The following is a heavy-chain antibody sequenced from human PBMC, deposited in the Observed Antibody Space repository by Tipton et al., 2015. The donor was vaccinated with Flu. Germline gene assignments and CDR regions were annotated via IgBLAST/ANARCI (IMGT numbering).Heavy chain of an antibody. CDR1: GFTFSSYA. CDR3: AKDAEWIQLTPDYFDY. CDR2: ISGSGGST. J-gene: IGHJ4*02. Sequence: SLRLSCAASGFTFSSYAMSWVRQAPGKGLEWVSAISGSGGSTYYADPVKGRFTISRDNSKNTLYLQMNSLRAEDTAVYYCAKDAEWIQLTPDYFDYWGQGTLVTVSS. D-gene: IGHD5-18*01. V-gene: IGHV3-23*01.